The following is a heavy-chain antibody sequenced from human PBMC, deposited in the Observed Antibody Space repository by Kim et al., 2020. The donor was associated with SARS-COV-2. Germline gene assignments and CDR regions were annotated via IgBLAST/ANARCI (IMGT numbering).Heavy chain of an antibody. D-gene: IGHD4-17*01. V-gene: IGHV3-33*01. Sequence: ADSVKGRFTISRDNSKTTLYLQMNSLRAEDTAVYYCARDRSYGDGRAFDIWGQGTMVTVSS. J-gene: IGHJ3*02. CDR3: ARDRSYGDGRAFDI.